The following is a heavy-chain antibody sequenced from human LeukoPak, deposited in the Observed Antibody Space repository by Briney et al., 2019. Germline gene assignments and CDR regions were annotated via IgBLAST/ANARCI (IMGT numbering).Heavy chain of an antibody. J-gene: IGHJ3*02. CDR2: ISPYNGNT. CDR1: GYSFTSYG. V-gene: IGHV1-18*01. Sequence: ASVKVSCKAPGYSFTSYGISWVRQAPGQGLEWMGWISPYNGNTNYAQNLQGRVTMTTDTSTSTAYMDLWSLRSDDTAVYYCARDLYYYDNGAYFDDTFDIWGQGTMVTVSS. CDR3: ARDLYYYDNGAYFDDTFDI. D-gene: IGHD3-22*01.